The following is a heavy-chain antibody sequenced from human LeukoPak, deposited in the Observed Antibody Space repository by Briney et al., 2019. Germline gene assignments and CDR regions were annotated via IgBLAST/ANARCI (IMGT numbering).Heavy chain of an antibody. CDR2: ILPVFGTP. D-gene: IGHD1-1*01. CDR1: GGTFSDFA. Sequence: ASVKVSCKASGGTFSDFALSWLRQVPGQGLEWMGGILPVFGTPSYAQRFEGRVTITTDESTTTGYIEISSLTSEDTALYYFASADDHWNDGFQYWGQGTLVTVSS. J-gene: IGHJ4*02. V-gene: IGHV1-69*05. CDR3: ASADDHWNDGFQY.